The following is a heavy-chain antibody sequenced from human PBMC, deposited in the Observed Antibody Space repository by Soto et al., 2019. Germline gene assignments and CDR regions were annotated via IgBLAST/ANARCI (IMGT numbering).Heavy chain of an antibody. J-gene: IGHJ6*02. Sequence: GESLKISCKGSGYSFTSYWIGWVRQMPGKGLEWMGIIYPGDSDTRYSPSFQGQVTLSADNSISTAYLQWNSLKASDTAMYYCARRSVGAGYYNGMDVWGQGTTVTVSS. CDR3: ARRSVGAGYYNGMDV. V-gene: IGHV5-51*01. CDR2: IYPGDSDT. D-gene: IGHD3-10*01. CDR1: GYSFTSYW.